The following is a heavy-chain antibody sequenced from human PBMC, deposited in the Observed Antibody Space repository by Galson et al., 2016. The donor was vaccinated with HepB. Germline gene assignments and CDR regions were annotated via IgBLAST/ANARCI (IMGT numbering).Heavy chain of an antibody. V-gene: IGHV3-53*01. CDR1: GLTVSSNY. J-gene: IGHJ3*01. CDR2: IHSGGDT. D-gene: IGHD1-1*01. Sequence: LRLSCAASGLTVSSNYMSWVRQAPGKGLEWVSVIHSGGDTYYGDSVAGRFTISRDNSKNTVYLHMNSLRAEDTAVYYCVRDTWKWGYNSATDAFDLWGHGTMVTVSS. CDR3: VRDTWKWGYNSATDAFDL.